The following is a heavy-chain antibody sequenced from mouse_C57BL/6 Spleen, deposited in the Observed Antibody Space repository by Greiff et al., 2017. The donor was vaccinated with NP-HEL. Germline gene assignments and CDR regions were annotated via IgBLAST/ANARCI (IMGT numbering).Heavy chain of an antibody. Sequence: EVMLVESGGGLVKPGGSLKLSCAASGFTFSDYGMHWVRQAPEKGLEWVAYISSGSSTIYYADTVKGRFTISRDNAKNTLFLQMTSLRSEDTAMYYCALIYYDYDYAMDYWGQGTSVTVSS. V-gene: IGHV5-17*01. CDR1: GFTFSDYG. J-gene: IGHJ4*01. CDR2: ISSGSSTI. D-gene: IGHD2-4*01. CDR3: ALIYYDYDYAMDY.